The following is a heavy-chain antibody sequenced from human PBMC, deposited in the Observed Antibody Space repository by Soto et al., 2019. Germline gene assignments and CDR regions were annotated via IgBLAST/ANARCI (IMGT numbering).Heavy chain of an antibody. CDR1: GGTFSSYA. CDR2: ISPIFGTA. V-gene: IGHV1-69*13. J-gene: IGHJ4*02. D-gene: IGHD3-22*01. Sequence: ASVKVSCKASGGTFSSYASSWVRQAPGEGREWMGGISPIFGTANYAQKFQGRGTITADESTSTAYMELSSLRSEDTAVYYCARGGLLTPDFDYWGQGTLVTVSS. CDR3: ARGGLLTPDFDY.